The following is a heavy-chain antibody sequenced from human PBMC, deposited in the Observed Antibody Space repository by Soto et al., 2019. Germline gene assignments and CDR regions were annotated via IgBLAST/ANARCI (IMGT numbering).Heavy chain of an antibody. D-gene: IGHD1-20*01. J-gene: IGHJ4*02. V-gene: IGHV3-7*04. CDR3: ARDWYMDY. CDR2: IKQDGSEK. Sequence: QLVESGGGLVQPGESLRLSCAASGFTFSSHWINWIRQTPGRGLEWLAVIKQDGSEKYYVDSVKGRFTASRDNAKNSAYLQMNSLRVDDTAVYYCARDWYMDYWGQGTLVTVSS. CDR1: GFTFSSHW.